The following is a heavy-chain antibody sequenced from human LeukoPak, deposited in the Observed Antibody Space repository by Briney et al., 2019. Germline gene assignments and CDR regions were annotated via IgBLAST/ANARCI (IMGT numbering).Heavy chain of an antibody. CDR2: IRSKAYGGTT. CDR1: GFTFGDYA. Sequence: GGSLRLSCTASGFTFGDYAMSWVRQAPGKGLEWVGFIRSKAYGGTTEYAAPVKGRFTISRDDSRSIAYLQMSSLKTEDTAVYYCTRARASYYFDYWGQGTLVTVSS. CDR3: TRARASYYFDY. D-gene: IGHD3-10*01. V-gene: IGHV3-49*04. J-gene: IGHJ4*02.